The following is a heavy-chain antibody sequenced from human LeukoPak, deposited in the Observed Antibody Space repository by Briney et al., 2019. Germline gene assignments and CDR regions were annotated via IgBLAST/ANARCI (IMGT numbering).Heavy chain of an antibody. CDR1: GGSISSYY. D-gene: IGHD1-20*01. CDR3: ARAGLTGRYNWFDP. CDR2: IYYSGST. Sequence: SETLSLTCAVSGGSISSYYWSRIRQPPGKGLEWIGYIYYSGSTNYSPSLKSRVTISVDTSKNQFSLKLSSVTAADTAVYYCARAGLTGRYNWFDPWGQGTLVTVSS. V-gene: IGHV4-59*01. J-gene: IGHJ5*02.